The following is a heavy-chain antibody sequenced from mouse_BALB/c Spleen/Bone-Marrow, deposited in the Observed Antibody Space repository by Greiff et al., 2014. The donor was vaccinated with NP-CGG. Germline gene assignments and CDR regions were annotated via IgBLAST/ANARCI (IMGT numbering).Heavy chain of an antibody. CDR2: INPSSGYT. CDR3: ARSLRWYFDV. D-gene: IGHD1-1*01. V-gene: IGHV1-4*01. Sequence: VKLQESGAELARPGASVKMSCKASGYTFTSYTMHWVKQRPGQGLEWIGYINPSSGYTNYNQKFKDKATLTADKSSSTAYMQLSSLTSGDSAVYYCARSLRWYFDVWGAGTTVTVSS. J-gene: IGHJ1*01. CDR1: GYTFTSYT.